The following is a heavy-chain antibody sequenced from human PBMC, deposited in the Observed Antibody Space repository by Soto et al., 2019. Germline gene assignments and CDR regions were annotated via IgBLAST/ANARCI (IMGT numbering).Heavy chain of an antibody. Sequence: GASVKVSCKASGYTFTSYYMHWVRQAPGQGLEWMGIINPSGGSTSYAQKFQGRVTMTRDTSTSTVYMELSSLRSEDTAVYYCARSDTYYDFWSGFDYWGQGTLVTVSS. D-gene: IGHD3-3*01. CDR1: GYTFTSYY. J-gene: IGHJ4*02. V-gene: IGHV1-46*01. CDR3: ARSDTYYDFWSGFDY. CDR2: INPSGGST.